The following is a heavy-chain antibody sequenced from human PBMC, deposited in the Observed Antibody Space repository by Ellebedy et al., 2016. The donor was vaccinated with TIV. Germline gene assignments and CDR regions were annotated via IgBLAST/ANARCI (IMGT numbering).Heavy chain of an antibody. CDR2: INPNSGGT. D-gene: IGHD3-9*01. CDR1: GYTFTGYY. V-gene: IGHV1-2*02. J-gene: IGHJ3*02. CDR3: ARDYDILTSRLNPDAFDI. Sequence: AASVKVSCKASGYTFTGYYMHWVRQAPGQGLEWMGWINPNSGGTNYAQKLQGRVTMTTDTSTSTAYMELRSLRSDDTAVYYCARDYDILTSRLNPDAFDIWGQGTMVTVSS.